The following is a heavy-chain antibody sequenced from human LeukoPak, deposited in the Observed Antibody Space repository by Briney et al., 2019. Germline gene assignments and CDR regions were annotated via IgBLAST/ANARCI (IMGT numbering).Heavy chain of an antibody. V-gene: IGHV4-34*01. J-gene: IGHJ5*02. CDR3: ARTSIYYDSSGYRS. CDR2: INHSGST. Sequence: SETPSLTCAVYGGSFSGYQWSWIRQPPGKGLEWIGEINHSGSTNYNPSLRSRVNISVDTSKNQFSLKLSSVTAADTAVYYCARTSIYYDSSGYRSWGQGTLVTVSS. D-gene: IGHD3-22*01. CDR1: GGSFSGYQ.